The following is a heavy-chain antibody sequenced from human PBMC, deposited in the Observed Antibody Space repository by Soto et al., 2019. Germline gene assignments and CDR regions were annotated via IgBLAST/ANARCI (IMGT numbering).Heavy chain of an antibody. CDR1: GYTFTSYG. Sequence: QVQLVQSGAEVKKPGASVKVSCKASGYTFTSYGISWVRQAPGQGLEWMGWISAYNGNTNYAQKLQGRVTMTTDTSKSTAYMELRSLRSDETAVYYCARGVDTAMVTRLRYGMDVWGQGTTVTVSS. CDR2: ISAYNGNT. D-gene: IGHD5-18*01. J-gene: IGHJ6*02. CDR3: ARGVDTAMVTRLRYGMDV. V-gene: IGHV1-18*01.